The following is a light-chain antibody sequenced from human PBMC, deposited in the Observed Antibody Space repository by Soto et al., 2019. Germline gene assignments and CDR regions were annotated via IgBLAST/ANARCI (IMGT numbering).Light chain of an antibody. Sequence: DIVMTQSPDSLAVSLGERATINCKSSQSVLSSSNNKNYLAWYQQKPGKIPNLLIYAASTLQAGVPSRFSGSGSGTDFTLTISSLQPEDVAAYYCQKYNSAPLTFGGGTKVDIK. V-gene: IGKV4-1*01. CDR2: AAS. J-gene: IGKJ4*01. CDR1: QSVLSSSNNKNY. CDR3: QKYNSAPLT.